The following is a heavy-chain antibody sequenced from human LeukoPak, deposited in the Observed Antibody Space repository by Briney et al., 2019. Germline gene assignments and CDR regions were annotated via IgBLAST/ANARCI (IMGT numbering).Heavy chain of an antibody. D-gene: IGHD3-22*01. CDR2: IWYDGTNK. J-gene: IGHJ4*02. CDR1: GFTFSSYG. Sequence: GGSLRLSCVASGFTFSSYGMRWVRQAPGKGLEWVAVIWYDGTNKYYADSVKGRFTISRDSSKNTLYLQMNSLRAEDTAVYYCARAAYDNSGYLTLWGQGTLVTVSS. CDR3: ARAAYDNSGYLTL. V-gene: IGHV3-33*01.